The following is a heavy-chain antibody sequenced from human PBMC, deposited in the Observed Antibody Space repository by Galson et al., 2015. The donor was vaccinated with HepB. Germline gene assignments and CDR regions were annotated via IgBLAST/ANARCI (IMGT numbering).Heavy chain of an antibody. CDR1: GFTFSNYP. Sequence: SLRLSCAASGFTFSNYPMTWVRQAPGKGLEWVSAIGAGGTGTYYADSVKGRFTISRDNSKNTLFLQMNSLRAEDTAVYYCAKYITIAATREFDYWGQGALVTVSS. D-gene: IGHD2-15*01. CDR2: IGAGGTGT. V-gene: IGHV3-23*01. J-gene: IGHJ4*02. CDR3: AKYITIAATREFDY.